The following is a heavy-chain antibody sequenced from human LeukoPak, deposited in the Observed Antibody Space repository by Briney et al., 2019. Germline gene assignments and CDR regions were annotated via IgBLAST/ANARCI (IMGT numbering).Heavy chain of an antibody. V-gene: IGHV3-33*01. CDR3: AREELYCSGGSCYPGAFDY. Sequence: GGSLRLSCAASGFTFSSYGMHWVRQAPGKGLEWVAVIWYDGSNKYYADSVKGRFTISRDNSKNTLYLQMNSLRAEDTAVYYCAREELYCSGGSCYPGAFDYWGQGTLVTVSS. CDR2: IWYDGSNK. J-gene: IGHJ4*02. D-gene: IGHD2-15*01. CDR1: GFTFSSYG.